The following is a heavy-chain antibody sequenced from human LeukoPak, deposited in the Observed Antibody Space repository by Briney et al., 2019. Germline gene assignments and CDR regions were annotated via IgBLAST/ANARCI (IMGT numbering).Heavy chain of an antibody. J-gene: IGHJ4*02. CDR3: ARDARFSL. CDR2: IYYSGST. Sequence: SETLSLTCTVSGGSISGYYWSWIRQAPGKGLEWIGNIYYSGSTNYNPSLKSRVTISVDTSKSQFSLRLTSVTAADTAVYYCARDARFSLWGQGTLVTVSS. V-gene: IGHV4-59*01. CDR1: GGSISGYY.